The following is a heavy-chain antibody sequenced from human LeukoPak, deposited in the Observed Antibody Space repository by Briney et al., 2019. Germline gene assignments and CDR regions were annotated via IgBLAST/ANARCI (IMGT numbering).Heavy chain of an antibody. V-gene: IGHV4-59*01. D-gene: IGHD4-17*01. CDR2: IYYSGST. CDR1: GGSISSYY. CDR3: ARAGDGDYVIDY. Sequence: SETLSLTCTVSGGSISSYYWSWIRQPPGKGLVWIGYIYYSGSTNYNPSLKSRVTISVDTSKNQFSLKLSSVTAADTAVYYCARAGDGDYVIDYWGQGTLVTVSS. J-gene: IGHJ4*02.